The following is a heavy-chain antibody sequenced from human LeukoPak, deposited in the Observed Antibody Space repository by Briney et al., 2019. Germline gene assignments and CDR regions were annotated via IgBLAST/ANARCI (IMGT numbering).Heavy chain of an antibody. Sequence: PSETLSLTCTVSGGFISSYYWSWIRQPAGKGLEWIGRIYTSGSTNYNPSLKSRVTMSVDTSKNQFSLKLSSVTAADTAVYYCASSPAYYYYGMDVWGQGTTVTVSS. J-gene: IGHJ6*02. V-gene: IGHV4-4*07. CDR1: GGFISSYY. CDR2: IYTSGST. D-gene: IGHD2-2*01. CDR3: ASSPAYYYYGMDV.